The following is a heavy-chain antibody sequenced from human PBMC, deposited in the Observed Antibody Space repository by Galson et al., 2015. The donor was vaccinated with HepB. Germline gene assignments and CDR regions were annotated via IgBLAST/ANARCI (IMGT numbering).Heavy chain of an antibody. D-gene: IGHD5-24*01. V-gene: IGHV3-7*01. CDR2: INEHGTFR. CDR3: ANSPRDGYNDY. Sequence: SLRLSCAASGFTISYYWMSWVRQAPGKGLEWVANINEHGTFRQYVDSVKGRFTISRDNAQNSLYLQMNSLRAEDTAVYYCANSPRDGYNDYWGQGTLITVSS. CDR1: GFTISYYW. J-gene: IGHJ4*02.